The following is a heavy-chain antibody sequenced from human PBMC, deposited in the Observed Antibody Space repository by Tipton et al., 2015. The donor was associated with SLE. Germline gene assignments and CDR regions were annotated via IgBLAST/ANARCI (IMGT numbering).Heavy chain of an antibody. D-gene: IGHD3-10*01. J-gene: IGHJ5*01. CDR3: ARDSAVAGGNWFDS. CDR2: IYYSGST. CDR1: GSSVSSGDYY. V-gene: IGHV4-30-4*08. Sequence: TLSLTCNVSGSSVSSGDYYWSWIRQPPGKGLEWIGYIYYSGSTNYNPFLRSRVTISLDTSKNQFSLRLSSVTVADTAVYYRARDSAVAGGNWFDSWGQGTLVTISS.